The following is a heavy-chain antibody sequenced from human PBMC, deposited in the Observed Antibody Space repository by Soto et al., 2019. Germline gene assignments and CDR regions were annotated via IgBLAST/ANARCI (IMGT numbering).Heavy chain of an antibody. Sequence: QVQLVESGGGVVQPGRSLRLSCAASGFTFSSYGMHWVRQAPGKGLEWVAVIWYDGSNKYYADSVKGRFTISRDNSKNTLYLQMNSLRAEDTAVYYCARDRRELLPADACDIWGQGTMVTVSS. CDR3: ARDRRELLPADACDI. CDR2: IWYDGSNK. CDR1: GFTFSSYG. D-gene: IGHD1-26*01. J-gene: IGHJ3*02. V-gene: IGHV3-33*01.